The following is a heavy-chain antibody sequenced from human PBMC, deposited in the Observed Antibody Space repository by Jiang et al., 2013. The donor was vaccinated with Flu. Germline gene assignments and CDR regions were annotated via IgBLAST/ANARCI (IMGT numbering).Heavy chain of an antibody. CDR1: GGTFSSYA. CDR2: IIPIFGTA. J-gene: IGHJ3*02. V-gene: IGHV1-69*01. D-gene: IGHD1-7*01. Sequence: SVKVSCKASGGTFSSYAISWVRQAPGQGLEWMGGIIPIFGTANYAQKFQGRVTITADESTSTAYMELSSLRSEDTAVYYCARAAYNWNYGSPAYGAFDIWGQGTMVTVSS. CDR3: ARAAYNWNYGSPAYGAFDI.